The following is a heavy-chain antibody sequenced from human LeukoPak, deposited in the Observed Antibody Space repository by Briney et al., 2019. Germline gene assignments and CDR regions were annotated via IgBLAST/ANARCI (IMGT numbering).Heavy chain of an antibody. D-gene: IGHD3-10*01. CDR2: IYYSGST. CDR3: ARDHYGSGSYSLGY. V-gene: IGHV4-59*01. Sequence: PSETLSLTCTVSGGSISGYYWSWIRQPPGKGLEWIGYIYYSGSTNYNPSLKSRVTISVDTSKNQFSLKLSSVTAADTAVYYCARDHYGSGSYSLGYWGQGTLVTVSS. CDR1: GGSISGYY. J-gene: IGHJ4*02.